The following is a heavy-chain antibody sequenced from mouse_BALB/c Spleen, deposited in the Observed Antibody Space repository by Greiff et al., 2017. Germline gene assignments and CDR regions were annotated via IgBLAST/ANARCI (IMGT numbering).Heavy chain of an antibody. CDR3: ARGGRGDAMDY. D-gene: IGHD3-3*01. Sequence: EVQLVESGPGLVKPSQSLSLTCSVTGYSITSGYYWNWIRQFPGNKLEWMGYISYDGSNNYNPSLKNRISITRDTSKNQFFLKLNSVTTEDTATYYCARGGRGDAMDYWGQGTSVTVSS. V-gene: IGHV3-6*02. J-gene: IGHJ4*01. CDR1: GYSITSGYY. CDR2: ISYDGSN.